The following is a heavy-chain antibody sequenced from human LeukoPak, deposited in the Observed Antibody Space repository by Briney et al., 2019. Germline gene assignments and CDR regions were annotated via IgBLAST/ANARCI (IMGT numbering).Heavy chain of an antibody. V-gene: IGHV3-23*01. CDR3: AKMTIMITFGGVSDY. CDR1: GFTFSSCA. J-gene: IGHJ4*02. D-gene: IGHD3-16*01. CDR2: ISGSGGST. Sequence: GGSLRLSCAASGFTFSSCAMSWVRQAPGKGLEWVSAISGSGGSTYYADSVKGRFTISRDNSKNTLYLQMNSLRAEDTAVYYCAKMTIMITFGGVSDYWGQGTLVTVSS.